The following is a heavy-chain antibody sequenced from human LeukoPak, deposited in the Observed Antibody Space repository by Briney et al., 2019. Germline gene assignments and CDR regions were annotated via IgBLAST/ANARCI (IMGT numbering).Heavy chain of an antibody. V-gene: IGHV4-59*01. CDR1: GGSISSYY. CDR3: ARVSGSRTTYNWFDP. Sequence: PSETLSLTCTVSGGSISSYYWSWIRQPPGKGLEWIGYIYHSGSTNHNASLKSRVTISVDTSKNQFSLKLSSVTAADTAVYYCARVSGSRTTYNWFDPWGQGTLVTVSS. J-gene: IGHJ5*02. D-gene: IGHD6-13*01. CDR2: IYHSGST.